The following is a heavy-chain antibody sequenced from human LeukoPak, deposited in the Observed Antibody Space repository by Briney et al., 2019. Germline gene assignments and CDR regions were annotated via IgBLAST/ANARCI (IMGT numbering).Heavy chain of an antibody. V-gene: IGHV4-38-2*02. Sequence: SETLSLTCTVSGYSISSGFYWGWIRQPPGKGLEWIGTIHHSGSTYYHPSLKSRVTISVDTSKNQISLKVSSVTAADTAVYYCARKPTAQTFDYWGPGTLVTVSS. CDR2: IHHSGST. CDR3: ARKPTAQTFDY. D-gene: IGHD1-14*01. CDR1: GYSISSGFY. J-gene: IGHJ4*02.